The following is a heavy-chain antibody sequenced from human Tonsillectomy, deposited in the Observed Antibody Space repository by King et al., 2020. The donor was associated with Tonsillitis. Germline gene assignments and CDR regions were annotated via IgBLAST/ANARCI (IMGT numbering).Heavy chain of an antibody. CDR2: IHYSGRT. CDR3: ASATCSSTTCYRPEYFQE. J-gene: IGHJ1*01. V-gene: IGHV4-30-4*08. D-gene: IGHD2-2*01. CDR1: GGSITNDDHY. Sequence: QLQESGPGLVKPSQTLSLTCTVSGGSITNDDHYWSFIRQPPGKSLEWIAYIHYSGRTYYNPSLKSRVTISLDTSKNQFSLNLSSVTAADTAVYYCASATCSSTTCYRPEYFQEWGQGALVTVSS.